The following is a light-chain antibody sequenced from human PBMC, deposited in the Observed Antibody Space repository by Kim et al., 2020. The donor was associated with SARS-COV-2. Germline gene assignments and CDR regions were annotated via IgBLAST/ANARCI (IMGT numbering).Light chain of an antibody. J-gene: IGLJ3*02. CDR2: KNN. V-gene: IGLV10-54*04. Sequence: SQTAPPTCTGNSNNVGNQGAAWLQQHQGHPPDLLSYKNNNRPSGISERFSASRSGNTASLTITALQPEDEADYYCSAWDSSLSAWVFGGGTQLTVL. CDR1: SNNVGNQG. CDR3: SAWDSSLSAWV.